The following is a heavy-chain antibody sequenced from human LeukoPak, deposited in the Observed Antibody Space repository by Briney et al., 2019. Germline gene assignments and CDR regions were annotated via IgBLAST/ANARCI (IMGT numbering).Heavy chain of an antibody. V-gene: IGHV3-33*01. Sequence: GGSLRLSCAASGFTFSSYGMHWVRQAPGKGLEWVAVIWYDGSNKYYADSVKGRFTVSRDNSKNTLYLQMNSLRAEDTAVYYCARGANYGDIEYYYYYGMDVWGQGTTVTVSS. CDR1: GFTFSSYG. J-gene: IGHJ6*02. CDR3: ARGANYGDIEYYYYYGMDV. CDR2: IWYDGSNK. D-gene: IGHD4-17*01.